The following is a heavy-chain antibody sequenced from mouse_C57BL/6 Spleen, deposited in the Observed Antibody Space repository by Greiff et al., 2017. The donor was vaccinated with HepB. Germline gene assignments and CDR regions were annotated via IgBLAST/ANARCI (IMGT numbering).Heavy chain of an antibody. D-gene: IGHD2-2*01. CDR3: ARWAYGYDGAY. Sequence: QVHVKQPGAELVRPGSSVKLSCKASGYTFTSYWMDWVKQRPGQGLEWIGNIYPSDSETHYNQKFKDKATLTVDKSSSTAYMQLSSLTSEDSAVYYCARWAYGYDGAYWGQGTLVTVSA. CDR2: IYPSDSET. CDR1: GYTFTSYW. V-gene: IGHV1-61*01. J-gene: IGHJ3*01.